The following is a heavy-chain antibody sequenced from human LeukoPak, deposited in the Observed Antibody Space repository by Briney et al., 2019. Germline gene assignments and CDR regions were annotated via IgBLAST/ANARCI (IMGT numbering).Heavy chain of an antibody. D-gene: IGHD3-22*01. V-gene: IGHV4-4*02. CDR3: ARDSGLSDAFDI. Sequence: PSETLSLTCAVSGGSISSSNWWSWVRQPPGKGLEWIGEIYHSGSTNYNPSLKSRVTISIDKSKNQFSLKLSSVTAADTAVYYCARDSGLSDAFDIWGQGTMVTVSS. CDR1: GGSISSSNW. CDR2: IYHSGST. J-gene: IGHJ3*02.